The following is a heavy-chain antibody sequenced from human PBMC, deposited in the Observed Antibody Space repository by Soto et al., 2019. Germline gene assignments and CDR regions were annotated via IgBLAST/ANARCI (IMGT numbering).Heavy chain of an antibody. CDR3: ARDELYYYDSSGYYSFDY. V-gene: IGHV6-1*01. Sequence: SQTLSLTCVISGDSVSSNSAAWNWIRQSPSRGLEWLGRTYYRSKWYNDYAVSVKSRITINPDTSKNQFSLQLNSVTPEDTAVYYCARDELYYYDSSGYYSFDYWGQGTLVTVSS. CDR1: GDSVSSNSAA. D-gene: IGHD3-22*01. J-gene: IGHJ4*02. CDR2: TYYRSKWYN.